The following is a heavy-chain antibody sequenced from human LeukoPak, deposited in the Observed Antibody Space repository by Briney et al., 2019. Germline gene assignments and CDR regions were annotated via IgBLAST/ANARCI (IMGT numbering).Heavy chain of an antibody. V-gene: IGHV3-53*01. CDR2: IYSGGST. CDR3: ARSRYCSGGSCYQPDAFDI. Sequence: GGSLRLSCAASGFTVSSNYMSWVRQAPGKGLEWVSVIYSGGSTYYADSVKGRFTISRDNSKNTLYLQMNSLRAEDTAVYYCARSRYCSGGSCYQPDAFDIWGQGTMVTVSS. J-gene: IGHJ3*02. D-gene: IGHD2-15*01. CDR1: GFTVSSNY.